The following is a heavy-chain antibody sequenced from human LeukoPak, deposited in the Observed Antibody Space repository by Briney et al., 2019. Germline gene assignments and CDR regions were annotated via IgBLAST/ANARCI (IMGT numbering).Heavy chain of an antibody. V-gene: IGHV3-30-3*01. CDR3: ASAADRGYSYGEVDY. Sequence: GGSLRLSCAASGFILSSYAIHWVRQAPGKGLEWVAGISYDGSNKYYADSVKGRFTISRDNSKNTLYLQMNSLRTEDTAVYYCASAADRGYSYGEVDYWGQGTLVTVSS. D-gene: IGHD5-18*01. CDR1: GFILSSYA. J-gene: IGHJ4*02. CDR2: ISYDGSNK.